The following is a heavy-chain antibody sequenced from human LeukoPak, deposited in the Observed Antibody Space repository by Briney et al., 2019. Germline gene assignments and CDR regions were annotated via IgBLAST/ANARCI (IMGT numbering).Heavy chain of an antibody. CDR3: ARDPPSWVTTQHFDY. CDR1: GYTFTGYY. J-gene: IGHJ4*02. CDR2: INPNSGGT. Sequence: GASVKVSCKASGYTFTGYYMHWVRPAPGQGLEWMGWINPNSGGTNYAQKFQGRVTMTRDTSISTAYMELSRLRSDDTAVYYCARDPPSWVTTQHFDYWGQGTLVTVSS. D-gene: IGHD4-17*01. V-gene: IGHV1-2*02.